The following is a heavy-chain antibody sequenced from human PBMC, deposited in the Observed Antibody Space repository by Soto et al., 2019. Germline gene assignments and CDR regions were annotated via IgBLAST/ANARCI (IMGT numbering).Heavy chain of an antibody. Sequence: SVKVSCKASGGTFISYAISLVRQAPGQGLEWMGGIIPIFGTANYAQKFQGRVTITADESTSTAYMELSSLRSEDTAVYYCARVRQLVGYFYYYMDVWGKGTKVTVS. J-gene: IGHJ6*03. CDR2: IIPIFGTA. CDR3: ARVRQLVGYFYYYMDV. CDR1: GGTFISYA. V-gene: IGHV1-69*13. D-gene: IGHD6-6*01.